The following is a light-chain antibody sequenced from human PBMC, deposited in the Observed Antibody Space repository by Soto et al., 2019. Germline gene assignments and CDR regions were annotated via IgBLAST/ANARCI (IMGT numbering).Light chain of an antibody. V-gene: IGKV1-33*01. J-gene: IGKJ4*01. CDR3: QQYDNLPLT. CDR2: DAS. CDR1: QDITNH. Sequence: IQMTQSPSSLSASVGDRVHITCQASQDITNHLNWYHQKAGKAPKLLIYDASNLETGVPSRFSGSGSGTDFTLTITSLQPEDIATYYCQQYDNLPLTFGGGTRV.